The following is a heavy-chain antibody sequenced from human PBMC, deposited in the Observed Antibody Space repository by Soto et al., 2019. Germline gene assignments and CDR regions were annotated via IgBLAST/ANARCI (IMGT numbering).Heavy chain of an antibody. V-gene: IGHV4-34*01. J-gene: IGHJ4*02. Sequence: QVQLQQGGAGLLKPAETLSLTCAVYGGSFSGYYWTWIRQPPGTGLEWIGEINHSGSTNYNPSLTSRVTRSVDTSKNQFSLKLTSVTAADTAVYYCSTDKITGLFDYWGQGTLVTVSS. D-gene: IGHD2-8*02. CDR3: STDKITGLFDY. CDR1: GGSFSGYY. CDR2: INHSGST.